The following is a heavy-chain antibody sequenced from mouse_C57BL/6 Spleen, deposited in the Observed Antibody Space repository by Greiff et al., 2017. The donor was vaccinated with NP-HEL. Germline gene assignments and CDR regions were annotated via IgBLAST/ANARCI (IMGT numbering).Heavy chain of an antibody. CDR3: ARRGLSYAMDY. Sequence: QVQLQQSGAELVRPGASVKLSCKASGYTFTDYYINWVKQRPGQGLEWIARIYPGSGNTYYNEKFKGKATLTAEKSSSTAYMQRSSLTSEDAAVYLCARRGLSYAMDYWGQGTSVTVSS. J-gene: IGHJ4*01. CDR2: IYPGSGNT. CDR1: GYTFTDYY. V-gene: IGHV1-76*01. D-gene: IGHD2-4*01.